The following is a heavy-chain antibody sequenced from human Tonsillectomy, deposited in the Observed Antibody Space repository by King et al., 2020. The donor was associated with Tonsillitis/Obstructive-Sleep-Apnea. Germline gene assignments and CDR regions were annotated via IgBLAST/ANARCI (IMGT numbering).Heavy chain of an antibody. J-gene: IGHJ6*02. D-gene: IGHD4-23*01. CDR1: GYTFTSYY. CDR3: ARGPPTVVTPADYYYGMDV. CDR2: INPSGGST. Sequence: QLVQSGAEVKKPGASVKVSCKASGYTFTSYYMHWVRQAPGQGLEWMGIINPSGGSTSYAQKFQGRVTMTRDTSTSTVYMELSSLRSEDTAVYYCARGPPTVVTPADYYYGMDVWGQGTTVTVSS. V-gene: IGHV1-46*01.